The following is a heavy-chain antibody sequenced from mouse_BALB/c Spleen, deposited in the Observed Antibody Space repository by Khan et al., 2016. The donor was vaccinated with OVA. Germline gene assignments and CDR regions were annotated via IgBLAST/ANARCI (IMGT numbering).Heavy chain of an antibody. V-gene: IGHV14-3*02. CDR3: ATCYGNPIAF. CDR1: GFNIKDTY. D-gene: IGHD2-10*01. CDR2: IDPPNDDS. J-gene: IGHJ3*01. Sequence: EVQLVESGAELVKPGASVKLSCSASGFNIKDTYIHWMKQGPEQGLEWIGRIDPPNDDSKYAPKFQAQATLSADTSSNTAYLQINSLTSEDTAVYYSATCYGNPIAFWGQGTMVSVSA.